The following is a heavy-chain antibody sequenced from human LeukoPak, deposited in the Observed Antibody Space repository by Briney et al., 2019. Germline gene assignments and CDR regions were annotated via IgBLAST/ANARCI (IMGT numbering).Heavy chain of an antibody. CDR3: ARDGRYYYDSSVSWFDP. Sequence: GGSLRLSCAASGFTFSSYAMHWVRQAPGKGLEWVAVISYDGSNKYYADSVKGRFTISRDNAKNSLYMQMNSVRAEETAVYYCARDGRYYYDSSVSWFDPWGQGTLVTVSS. D-gene: IGHD3-22*01. J-gene: IGHJ5*02. CDR2: ISYDGSNK. CDR1: GFTFSSYA. V-gene: IGHV3-30*04.